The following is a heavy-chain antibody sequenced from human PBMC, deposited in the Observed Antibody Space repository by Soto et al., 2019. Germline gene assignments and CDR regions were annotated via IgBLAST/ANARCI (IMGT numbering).Heavy chain of an antibody. Sequence: SETLSLTCTGSGGSISSYYWRWSRQPPGKGLEWIGYISYSGSTNYNPSLNSRVTISVDTSKNQFSLKLSSVTAADTAVYYCARRYGRTLDYWGQGTLVTVSS. J-gene: IGHJ4*02. V-gene: IGHV4-59*08. D-gene: IGHD4-17*01. CDR1: GGSISSYY. CDR3: ARRYGRTLDY. CDR2: ISYSGST.